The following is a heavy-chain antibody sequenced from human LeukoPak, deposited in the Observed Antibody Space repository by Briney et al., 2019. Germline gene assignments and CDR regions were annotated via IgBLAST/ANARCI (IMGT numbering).Heavy chain of an antibody. J-gene: IGHJ6*02. D-gene: IGHD2-15*01. CDR3: ARAECSGGSCYPYYYYGMDV. V-gene: IGHV4-61*01. CDR1: GGSFSSDSYY. Sequence: SETLSLTCTVSGGSFSSDSYYWSWIRQPPEKGLEWIGYIYYSGSTNYNPSLKSRVTISVDTSKNQFSLKLSSVTAADTAVYYCARAECSGGSCYPYYYYGMDVWGQGTTVTVSS. CDR2: IYYSGST.